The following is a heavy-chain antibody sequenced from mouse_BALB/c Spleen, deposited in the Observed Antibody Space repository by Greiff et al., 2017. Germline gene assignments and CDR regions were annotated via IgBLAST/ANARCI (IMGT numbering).Heavy chain of an antibody. CDR2: ISDGGSYT. CDR3: ARDGYDGFAY. V-gene: IGHV5-4*02. Sequence: EVQVVESGGGLVKPGGSLKLSCAASGFTLSDYYMYWVRQTPEKRLEWVATISDGGSYTYYPDSVKGRFTISRDNAKNNLYLQMSSLKSEDTAMYYCARDGYDGFAYWGQGTLVTVSA. J-gene: IGHJ3*01. CDR1: GFTLSDYY. D-gene: IGHD2-2*01.